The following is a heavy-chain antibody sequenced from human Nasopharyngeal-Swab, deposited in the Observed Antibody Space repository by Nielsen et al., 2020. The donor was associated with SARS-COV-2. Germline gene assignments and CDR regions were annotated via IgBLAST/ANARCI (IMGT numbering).Heavy chain of an antibody. V-gene: IGHV1-8*01. J-gene: IGHJ5*02. CDR1: GYTFTSYD. Sequence: ASVKVSCKASGYTFTSYDINWVRQATGQGLEWMGWMNPNSGNTGYAQMFQGRVTMTRNTSISTAYMELSSLRSEDTAVYYCARAGRLEITGWFDPWGQGTLVTVSS. CDR2: MNPNSGNT. CDR3: ARAGRLEITGWFDP. D-gene: IGHD1-1*01.